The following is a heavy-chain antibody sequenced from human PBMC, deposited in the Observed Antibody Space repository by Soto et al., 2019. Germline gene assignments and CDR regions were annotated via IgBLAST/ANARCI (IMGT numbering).Heavy chain of an antibody. D-gene: IGHD3-3*01. CDR1: GFSLSTSGVG. J-gene: IGHJ5*02. V-gene: IGHV2-5*02. CDR2: IYWDDDK. Sequence: SGPTLVNPTQPLTLTCTFSGFSLSTSGVGVGRIRQPPGKALEWLALIYWDDDKRYSPSLKSRLTITKDTSKKQVVLTMTNMDPVDTATYYCAHAAYDFWSGYSNWFDPWGQGTLVTVSS. CDR3: AHAAYDFWSGYSNWFDP.